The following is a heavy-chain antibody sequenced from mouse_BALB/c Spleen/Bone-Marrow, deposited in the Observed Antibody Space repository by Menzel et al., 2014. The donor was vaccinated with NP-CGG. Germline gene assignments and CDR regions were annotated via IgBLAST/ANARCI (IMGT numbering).Heavy chain of an antibody. CDR3: TRDSHNYYAMDY. V-gene: IGHV1-53*01. J-gene: IGHJ4*01. Sequence: QVQLKQSGTELGKPGASVKLSCKASGYTFTTYYIYWVKQRAGQGLEWIGEINPSNGGTNFNEKYKSKATLTVDKSSSTSYMQLSSLTSEDSAVYYCTRDSHNYYAMDYWSQGTSVTVSS. D-gene: IGHD2-12*01. CDR1: GYTFTTYY. CDR2: INPSNGGT.